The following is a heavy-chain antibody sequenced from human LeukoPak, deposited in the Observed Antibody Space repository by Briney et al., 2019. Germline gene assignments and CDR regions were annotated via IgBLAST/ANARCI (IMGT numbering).Heavy chain of an antibody. J-gene: IGHJ4*02. D-gene: IGHD2-2*01. V-gene: IGHV4-31*03. CDR3: ARVADIVVVPASHFDY. Sequence: SETLSLTCTVSGGSISSGGYYWSWIRQHPGKGLEWIGYIYYSGSTYYNPSLKSRVTISVDTSKNQFSLKLSSVTAADMAVYYCARVADIVVVPASHFDYWGQGTLVTVSS. CDR2: IYYSGST. CDR1: GGSISSGGYY.